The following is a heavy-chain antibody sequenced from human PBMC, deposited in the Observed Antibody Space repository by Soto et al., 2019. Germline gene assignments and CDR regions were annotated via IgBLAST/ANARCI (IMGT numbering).Heavy chain of an antibody. CDR1: GFTFSSYG. D-gene: IGHD5-18*01. J-gene: IGHJ6*02. Sequence: GGSLRLSCAASGFTFSSYGMHWVRQAPGKGLEWVAVISYDGSNKYYADSVTGRFTISRDNSKNTLYLQMNSLRAEDTAVYYCAKEKIELWGYYYGMDVWGQGTTVTVSS. V-gene: IGHV3-30*18. CDR3: AKEKIELWGYYYGMDV. CDR2: ISYDGSNK.